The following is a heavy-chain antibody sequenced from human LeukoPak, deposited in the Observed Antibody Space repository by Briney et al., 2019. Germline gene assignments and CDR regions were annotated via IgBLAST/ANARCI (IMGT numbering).Heavy chain of an antibody. V-gene: IGHV1-18*01. Sequence: ASAKVSCKASGYTFTSYGMSWVRQAPGQGLEWMGWISAYNGNTNYAQKLQGRVTMTTDTSTSTAYMELRSLRSDDTAVYYCARGPAYNWNFPPDPWGQGTLVTVSS. J-gene: IGHJ5*02. CDR1: GYTFTSYG. CDR2: ISAYNGNT. CDR3: ARGPAYNWNFPPDP. D-gene: IGHD1-7*01.